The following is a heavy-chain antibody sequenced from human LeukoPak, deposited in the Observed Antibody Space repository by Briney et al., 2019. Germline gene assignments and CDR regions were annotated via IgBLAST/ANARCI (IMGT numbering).Heavy chain of an antibody. CDR1: GYTFTDYH. CDR3: ATLMAHLDY. J-gene: IGHJ4*02. Sequence: VASVKVSCKAFGYTFTDYHMHWVRQAPGQGLEWMGWINPNSGDTNYAQKFQGRVTMTRDTTISTAYMELSRLRSDDTAVSYCATLMAHLDYWGQGTLVTVSS. D-gene: IGHD2-8*01. V-gene: IGHV1-2*02. CDR2: INPNSGDT.